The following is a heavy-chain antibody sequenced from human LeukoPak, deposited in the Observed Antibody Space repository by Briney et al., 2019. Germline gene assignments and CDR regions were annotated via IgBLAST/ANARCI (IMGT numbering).Heavy chain of an antibody. V-gene: IGHV1-2*02. CDR1: GYTFTGYY. J-gene: IGHJ4*02. CDR2: INPNSGGT. D-gene: IGHD2-2*01. Sequence: ASVKVSCKASGYTFTGYYMHWVRQAPGQGLEWMGWINPNSGGTNYAQEFQGRVTMTRDTSISTAYMELSRLRSDDTAVYYCARDRARYCSSTSCPRKDFDYWGQGTLVTVSS. CDR3: ARDRARYCSSTSCPRKDFDY.